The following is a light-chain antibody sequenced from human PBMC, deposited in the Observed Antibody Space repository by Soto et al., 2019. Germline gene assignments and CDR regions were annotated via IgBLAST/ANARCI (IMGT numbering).Light chain of an antibody. CDR1: QSVNIN. V-gene: IGKV3D-15*01. CDR2: GAS. CDR3: QQYKDWPPLT. J-gene: IGKJ4*01. Sequence: EIVMPQSPVTLSASPGERVTLSCRASQSVNINLAWYQQRPGQAPRALIYGASNSASGIPDRFSGSGSGTDFTLTIISLEPDDFALYYCQQYKDWPPLTFGGGTRVEIK.